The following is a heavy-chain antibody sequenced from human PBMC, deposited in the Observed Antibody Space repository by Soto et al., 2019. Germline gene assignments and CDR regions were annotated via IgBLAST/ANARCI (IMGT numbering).Heavy chain of an antibody. CDR2: INPNSGGT. Sequence: ASVKVSCKASGYTFTGYYMHWVRQAPGQGLEWMGWINPNSGGTNYAQKFQGWVTMTRGTSISTAYMELSRLRSDDTAVYYCARDRAYCGGDCYSHFAFDIWGQGTMVTVSS. CDR1: GYTFTGYY. J-gene: IGHJ3*02. D-gene: IGHD2-21*02. V-gene: IGHV1-2*04. CDR3: ARDRAYCGGDCYSHFAFDI.